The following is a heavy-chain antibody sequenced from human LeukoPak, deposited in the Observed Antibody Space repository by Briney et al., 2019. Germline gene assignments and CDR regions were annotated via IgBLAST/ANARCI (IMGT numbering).Heavy chain of an antibody. V-gene: IGHV4-34*01. J-gene: IGHJ4*02. CDR2: INHSGST. D-gene: IGHD6-6*01. CDR3: ARGRGIAARREADY. CDR1: GGSFSGYY. Sequence: ETXSLTCAVYGGSFSGYYWSWIRQPPGKGLEWIGEINHSGSTNYNPSLKSRVTISVDTSKNQFSLKLSSVTAADTAVYYCARGRGIAARREADYWGQGTLVTVSS.